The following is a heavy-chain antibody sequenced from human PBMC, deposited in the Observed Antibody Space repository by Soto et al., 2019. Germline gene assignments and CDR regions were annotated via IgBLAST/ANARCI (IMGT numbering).Heavy chain of an antibody. V-gene: IGHV3-66*01. D-gene: IGHD5-18*01. CDR2: IYSGGST. Sequence: SLRLSCAASGFTVSSNYMSWVRQAPGKGLEWVSVIYSGGSTYYADSVKGRFTISRDNSKDTLYLQMNSLRAEDTAVYYCARTPDKAMVYFDYWGQGPLVTVSS. CDR1: GFTVSSNY. J-gene: IGHJ4*02. CDR3: ARTPDKAMVYFDY.